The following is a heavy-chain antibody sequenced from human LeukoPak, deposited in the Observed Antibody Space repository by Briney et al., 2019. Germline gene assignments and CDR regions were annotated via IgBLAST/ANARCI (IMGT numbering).Heavy chain of an antibody. CDR1: GYTFTGYY. D-gene: IGHD3-3*01. Sequence: ASVKVSCKASGYTFTGYYMHWVRQAPGQGLEWMGWINPNSGGTNYAQKFQGRVTMTRDTSISTAYMERSRLRSDDTAVYYCARDLEWLYPGGAFDIWGQGTMVTVSS. CDR3: ARDLEWLYPGGAFDI. V-gene: IGHV1-2*02. CDR2: INPNSGGT. J-gene: IGHJ3*02.